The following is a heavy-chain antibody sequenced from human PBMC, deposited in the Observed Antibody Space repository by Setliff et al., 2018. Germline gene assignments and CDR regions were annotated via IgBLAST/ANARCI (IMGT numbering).Heavy chain of an antibody. V-gene: IGHV3-15*07. CDR1: GFTFSNAW. Sequence: GESLKISCAASGFTFSNAWMNWVRQAPGKGLEWVGRIKRKTDGLTTDYAAPVKGRFTISRDDSKNTLYLQMNSLKTEDTAVYYCTTDPSPTFGGVIGAAFDIWGQGTMVTV. CDR3: TTDPSPTFGGVIGAAFDI. CDR2: IKRKTDGLTT. D-gene: IGHD3-16*01. J-gene: IGHJ3*02.